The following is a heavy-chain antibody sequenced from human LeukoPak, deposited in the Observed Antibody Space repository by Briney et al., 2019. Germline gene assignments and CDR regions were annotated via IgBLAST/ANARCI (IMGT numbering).Heavy chain of an antibody. J-gene: IGHJ6*02. CDR2: IVVGSGNT. D-gene: IGHD3-16*01. V-gene: IGHV1-58*02. Sequence: ASVKVSCKASGFTFTSSAMQWVRQARGQRLEWIGWIVVGSGNTNYAQKFQERVTITRDMSTSTAYMELSSLRSEDTAVYYCASRPLRYYYGMDVWGQGTTVTVSS. CDR3: ASRPLRYYYGMDV. CDR1: GFTFTSSA.